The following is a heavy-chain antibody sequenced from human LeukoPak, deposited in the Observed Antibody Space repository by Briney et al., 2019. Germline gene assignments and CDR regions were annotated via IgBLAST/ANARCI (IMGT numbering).Heavy chain of an antibody. D-gene: IGHD3-16*01. V-gene: IGHV1-18*01. CDR2: VSAYNSDT. CDR1: GYTFTSYG. Sequence: GASVKVSCKASGYTFTSYGISWVRQAPGQGLEWLGWVSAYNSDTDYAQKLQGRVTMTTDTSTNTGYMELRSLKSDNTAVYYCARRGTVPNDYGGREPRVPVPS. J-gene: IGHJ4*02. CDR3: ARRGTVPNDY.